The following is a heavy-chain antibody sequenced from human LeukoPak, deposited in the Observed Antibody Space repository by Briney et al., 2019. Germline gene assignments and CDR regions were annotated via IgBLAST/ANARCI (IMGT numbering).Heavy chain of an antibody. V-gene: IGHV4-59*01. CDR2: IYYSWST. Sequence: SETLSLTCTVSGGSISSYYWSWIRQPPGKGLEWIGYIYYSWSTNYNPSLKSRVTISVDTFKNQFSLKLSSVTAADTAVYYCAREKVYYDSSGYYLGDAFDIWGQGTMVTVSS. CDR3: AREKVYYDSSGYYLGDAFDI. J-gene: IGHJ3*02. D-gene: IGHD3-22*01. CDR1: GGSISSYY.